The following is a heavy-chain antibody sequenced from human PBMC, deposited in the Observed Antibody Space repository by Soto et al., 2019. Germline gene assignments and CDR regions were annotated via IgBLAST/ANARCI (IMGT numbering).Heavy chain of an antibody. Sequence: SETLSLTCTVSSGSISSYYWSWIRQPPGKGLEWIGYIYDSGSTKYNPSLKSRVTISVDTSKKQFSLKLSSVTAADTAVYYCAVGYYDTSGPEYGMDVWGQGTTVTVSS. D-gene: IGHD3-22*01. CDR1: SGSISSYY. J-gene: IGHJ6*02. CDR2: IYDSGST. CDR3: AVGYYDTSGPEYGMDV. V-gene: IGHV4-59*01.